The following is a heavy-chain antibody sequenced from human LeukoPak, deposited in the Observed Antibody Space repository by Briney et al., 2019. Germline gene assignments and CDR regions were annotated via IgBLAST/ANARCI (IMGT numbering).Heavy chain of an antibody. D-gene: IGHD6-13*01. CDR1: GFTFSSYS. V-gene: IGHV3-21*04. CDR2: ISSSSSYI. J-gene: IGHJ4*02. CDR3: AKDLGRAAVSYFDY. Sequence: GGSLRLSCAASGFTFSSYSMNWVRQAPGKGLGWVSSISSSSSYIYYADSVKGRFTISRDNAKNSLYLQMNSLRAEDTAVYYCAKDLGRAAVSYFDYWGQGTLVTVSS.